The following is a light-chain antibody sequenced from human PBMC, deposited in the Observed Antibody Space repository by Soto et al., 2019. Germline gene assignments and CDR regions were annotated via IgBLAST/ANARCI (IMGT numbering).Light chain of an antibody. J-gene: IGKJ4*02. CDR2: GAS. CDR3: QQYNNLPLT. V-gene: IGKV3-15*01. CDR1: QSVSSL. Sequence: EVVRTQSPATLSVSPGERATLSCRASQSVSSLLAWYQQKPGQAPRLLIYGASTRATGIPDRFSASGSGTECALTISSLQSGDFAVYYCQQYNNLPLTFGGGTKVEIK.